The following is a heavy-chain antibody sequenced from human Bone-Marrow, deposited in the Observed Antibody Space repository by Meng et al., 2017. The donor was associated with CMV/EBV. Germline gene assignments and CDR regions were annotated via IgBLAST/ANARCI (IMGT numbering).Heavy chain of an antibody. V-gene: IGHV1-2*02. D-gene: IGHD3-3*01. Sequence: ASVKVSCKASGYTFTGYYMHWVRQAPGQGLEWMGWINPNSGGTNYAQKFQGRVTMTRDTSISTAYMELSRLRSEDTAVYYCARGNYDFWSQFDYWGQGTLVTVSS. CDR2: INPNSGGT. CDR1: GYTFTGYY. CDR3: ARGNYDFWSQFDY. J-gene: IGHJ4*02.